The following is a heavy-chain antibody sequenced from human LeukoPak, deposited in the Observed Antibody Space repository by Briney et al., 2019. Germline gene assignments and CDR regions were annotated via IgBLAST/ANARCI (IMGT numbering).Heavy chain of an antibody. D-gene: IGHD2-2*01. CDR3: ARTKGGVVPAALDY. J-gene: IGHJ4*02. CDR2: IYYSGST. CDR1: GGSISSYY. Sequence: SETLSLTCTVSGGSISSYYWSWIRQPPGKGLEWIGYIYYSGSTNYNPSLKSRVTISVDTSKNQFSLKLSSVTAADTAVYYCARTKGGVVPAALDYWGQGTLVTVSS. V-gene: IGHV4-59*01.